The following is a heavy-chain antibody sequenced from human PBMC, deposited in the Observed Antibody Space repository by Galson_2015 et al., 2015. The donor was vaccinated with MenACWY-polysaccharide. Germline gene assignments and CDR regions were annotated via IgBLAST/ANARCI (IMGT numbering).Heavy chain of an antibody. Sequence: SVKVSCKASGYTFTTYAMNWVRQAPGQGLEWMGGINTNTGNPTYAQGFTGRFVFSLDASVSTAYLQISSLKAEDTAVYYCARDPKQKATTVATGPFDYWGQGTLVTVSS. J-gene: IGHJ4*02. V-gene: IGHV7-4-1*02. CDR1: GYTFTTYA. CDR3: ARDPKQKATTVATGPFDY. CDR2: INTNTGNP. D-gene: IGHD4-17*01.